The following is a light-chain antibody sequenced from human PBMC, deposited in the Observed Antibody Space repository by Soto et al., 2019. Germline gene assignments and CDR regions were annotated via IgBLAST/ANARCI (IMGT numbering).Light chain of an antibody. J-gene: IGKJ2*01. V-gene: IGKV1-39*01. CDR1: QSISSY. Sequence: DIQMTQSPSSLSASVGDRVTITCRASQSISSYLNWYQQKPGKAPKLLIYAASSLQSGVPSRFSGSGSGTDFTLTISSPQPEDFVTYYCQQSVTIPYTFGQGTKLEIK. CDR3: QQSVTIPYT. CDR2: AAS.